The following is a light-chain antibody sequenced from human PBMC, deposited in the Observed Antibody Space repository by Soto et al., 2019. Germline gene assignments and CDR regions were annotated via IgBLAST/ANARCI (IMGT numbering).Light chain of an antibody. CDR2: STD. CDR3: ATWDDRLNGVV. CDR1: SSKIGNTT. V-gene: IGLV1-44*01. Sequence: QSVLTQPPSASGTPGARVNISCSGSSSKIGNTTVNWYQQLPGTAPQVLIFSTDQRPSGVPDRFSGSKSGTSASLAISGLQSEDEADYYCATWDDRLNGVVFGGGTKLTVL. J-gene: IGLJ2*01.